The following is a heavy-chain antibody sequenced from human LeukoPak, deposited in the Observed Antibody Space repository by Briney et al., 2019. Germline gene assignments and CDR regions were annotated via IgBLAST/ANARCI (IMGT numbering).Heavy chain of an antibody. V-gene: IGHV4-4*09. CDR1: GGSINGYF. Sequence: PSGTLSLTCTVSGGSINGYFWSWIRQPPGKGLQWIGFVYSSGFTNYNPSLKSRVSISLDTSKTQFSLELSSVTAADTAMYYCARYYCSDGTCRYLDYWGQGTVVTVSS. D-gene: IGHD2-8*01. CDR2: VYSSGFT. CDR3: ARYYCSDGTCRYLDY. J-gene: IGHJ4*02.